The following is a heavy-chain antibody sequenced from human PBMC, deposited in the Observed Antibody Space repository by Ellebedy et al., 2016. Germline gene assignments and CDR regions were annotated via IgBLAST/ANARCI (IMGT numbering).Heavy chain of an antibody. CDR2: IKQDGSEK. Sequence: GGSLRLSCAASGFTFSSYWMSWVRQAPGKGLEWVANIKQDGSEKYYVDSVKGRFTISRDNAKNSLYLQMNSLRAEDTAVYYCARRAAGTWELLEDYFDYWGQGTLVTVSS. CDR1: GFTFSSYW. J-gene: IGHJ4*02. CDR3: ARRAAGTWELLEDYFDY. D-gene: IGHD1-26*01. V-gene: IGHV3-7*04.